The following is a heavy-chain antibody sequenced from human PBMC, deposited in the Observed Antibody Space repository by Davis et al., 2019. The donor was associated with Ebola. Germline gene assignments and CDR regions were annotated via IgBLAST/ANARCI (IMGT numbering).Heavy chain of an antibody. Sequence: GESLKISCAASGFTFSSYWMHWVRQAPGKGLVWVSRINSDGSSTNYADSVKGRFTISRDNAKNTVYLQLNSLRAEDTAVHYCARDAREMATNYWGQGTLVTVSS. V-gene: IGHV3-74*01. CDR3: ARDAREMATNY. CDR2: INSDGSST. J-gene: IGHJ4*02. D-gene: IGHD5-24*01. CDR1: GFTFSSYW.